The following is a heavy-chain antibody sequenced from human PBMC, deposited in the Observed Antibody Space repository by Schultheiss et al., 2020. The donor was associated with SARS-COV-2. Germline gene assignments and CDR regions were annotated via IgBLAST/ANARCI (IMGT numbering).Heavy chain of an antibody. V-gene: IGHV4-34*01. CDR3: ARHLSVAAAGVDY. J-gene: IGHJ4*02. Sequence: SETLSLTWAVCGGSFSGYYWSWIRQPPGKGLEWIGEINHSGSTNYNPSLKSRVTISVDTSKNQFSLKLSSVTAADTAVYYCARHLSVAAAGVDYWGQGTLVTVSS. D-gene: IGHD6-13*01. CDR2: INHSGST. CDR1: GGSFSGYY.